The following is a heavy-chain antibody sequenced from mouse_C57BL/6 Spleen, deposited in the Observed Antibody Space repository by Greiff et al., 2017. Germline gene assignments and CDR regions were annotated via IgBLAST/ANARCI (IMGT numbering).Heavy chain of an antibody. J-gene: IGHJ2*01. V-gene: IGHV1-54*01. Sequence: QVQLKQSGAELVRPGTSVKVSCKASGYAFTNYLIEWVKQRPGQGLEWIGVINPGSGGTNYNEKFKGKATLTADKSSSTAYMQLSSLTSEDSAVYFCARYDYDHYFDYWGQGTTLTVSS. D-gene: IGHD2-4*01. CDR1: GYAFTNYL. CDR2: INPGSGGT. CDR3: ARYDYDHYFDY.